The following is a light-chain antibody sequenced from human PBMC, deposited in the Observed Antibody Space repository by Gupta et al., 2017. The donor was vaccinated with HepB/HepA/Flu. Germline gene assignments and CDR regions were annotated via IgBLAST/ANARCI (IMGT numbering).Light chain of an antibody. Sequence: QSALTQPRSVSGSPGQSVTIPCTGTRSDVGTYNFVSWFQQHPGKAPKLMIYDVRKRPSGVPDRFSGSKSGNTASLTISGLQAEDEADYYCCSYAGSKSWVFGGGTKVTGL. CDR2: DVR. V-gene: IGLV2-11*01. J-gene: IGLJ3*02. CDR1: RSDVGTYNF. CDR3: CSYAGSKSWV.